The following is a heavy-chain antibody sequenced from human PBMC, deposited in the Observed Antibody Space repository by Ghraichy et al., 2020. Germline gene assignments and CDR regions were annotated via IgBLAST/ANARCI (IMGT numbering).Heavy chain of an antibody. V-gene: IGHV3-48*01. CDR1: GFSFSDYS. CDR3: ARLPLPRRAAVGDWYFDL. J-gene: IGHJ2*01. D-gene: IGHD6-13*01. Sequence: LSLTCEGSGFSFSDYSMIWVRLTPRKALEWVSYITGSSITIFYTDSVKGRFTISRDNAKNSLYLQMNSLRAEDTAVYYCARLPLPRRAAVGDWYFDLWGRGTLATVSS. CDR2: ITGSSITI.